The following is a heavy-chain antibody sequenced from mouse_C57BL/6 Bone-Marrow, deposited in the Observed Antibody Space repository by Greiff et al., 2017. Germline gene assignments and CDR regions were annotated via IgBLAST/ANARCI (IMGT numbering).Heavy chain of an antibody. CDR3: ARTGFAY. V-gene: IGHV5-17*01. J-gene: IGHJ3*01. CDR1: GFTFSDYG. Sequence: EVKVEESGGGLVKPGGSLKLSCAASGFTFSDYGMHWVRQAPEKGLEWVAYISSGSSTIYYADTVKGRFTISRDNAKNTLFLQMTSLRSEDTAMYYCARTGFAYWGQGTLVTVSA. CDR2: ISSGSSTI.